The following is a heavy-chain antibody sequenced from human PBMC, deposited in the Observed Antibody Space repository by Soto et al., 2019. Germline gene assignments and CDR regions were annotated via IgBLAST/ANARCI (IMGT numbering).Heavy chain of an antibody. CDR2: ISAYNGNT. D-gene: IGHD2-15*01. CDR1: GYTFTSYG. CDR3: ARFYCSGGSCYPSFDY. V-gene: IGHV1-18*01. J-gene: IGHJ4*02. Sequence: ASVKVSCKASGYTFTSYGISWVRQAPGEGFEWMGWISAYNGNTNYAQKLQGRVTMTTDTSTSTAYMELRSLRSDDTAVYYCARFYCSGGSCYPSFDYWGQGTLVTVSS.